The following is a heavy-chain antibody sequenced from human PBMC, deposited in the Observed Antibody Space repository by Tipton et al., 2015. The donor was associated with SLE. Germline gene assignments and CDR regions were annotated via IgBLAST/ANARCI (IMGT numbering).Heavy chain of an antibody. CDR2: IYYSGST. CDR3: AREPAASGWFDP. J-gene: IGHJ5*02. D-gene: IGHD2-2*01. CDR1: GGSFSGYY. V-gene: IGHV4-59*01. Sequence: LRLSCAVYGGSFSGYYWSWIRQPPGKGLEWIGYIYYSGSTSYNPSLKSRVTISIDTSRNQFSLKLSSVTAADTAVYYCAREPAASGWFDPWGQGTLVTVSS.